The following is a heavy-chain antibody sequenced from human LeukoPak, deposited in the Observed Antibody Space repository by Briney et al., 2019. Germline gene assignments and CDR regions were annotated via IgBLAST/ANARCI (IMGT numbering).Heavy chain of an antibody. J-gene: IGHJ4*02. Sequence: PSETLSLTCTVSGYSISSGYYWGWIRQPPGKGLEWIGSIYHSGSTYYNPSLKSRVTISVDTSKNQFSLKLSSVTAADTAVYYCARQRLYSSSSGPDWGQGTLVTVSS. CDR2: IYHSGST. D-gene: IGHD6-6*01. CDR3: ARQRLYSSSSGPD. V-gene: IGHV4-38-2*02. CDR1: GYSISSGYY.